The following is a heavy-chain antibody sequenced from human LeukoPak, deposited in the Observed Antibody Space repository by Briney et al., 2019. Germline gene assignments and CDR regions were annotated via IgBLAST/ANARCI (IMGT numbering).Heavy chain of an antibody. CDR2: ISGSGGTT. V-gene: IGHV3-23*01. CDR1: GFTFSSCA. D-gene: IGHD2-2*01. Sequence: GGSLRLSCAASGFTFSSCAMSWVRQAPGKGLEWVSAISGSGGTTYYADSVKGRFTISRDNAKNSLYLQVNNLRAEDTALYYCAREKYAYWGQGTLVTVSS. CDR3: AREKYAY. J-gene: IGHJ4*02.